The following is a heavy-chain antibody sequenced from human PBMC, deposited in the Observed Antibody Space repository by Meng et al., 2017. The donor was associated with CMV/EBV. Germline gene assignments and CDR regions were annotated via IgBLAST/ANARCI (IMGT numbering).Heavy chain of an antibody. D-gene: IGHD3-22*01. CDR1: GFTFDDYC. V-gene: IGHV3-20*04. J-gene: IGHJ4*02. CDR3: ARDQDSYYYDSSGYWDY. CDR2: INWNGGST. Sequence: GESLKISCAASGFTFDDYCMSWVRQAPGKGLEWVSGINWNGGSTGYADSVKGRFTISRDNAKNSLYLQMNSLRAEDTALYYCARDQDSYYYDSSGYWDYWGQGTLVTVSS.